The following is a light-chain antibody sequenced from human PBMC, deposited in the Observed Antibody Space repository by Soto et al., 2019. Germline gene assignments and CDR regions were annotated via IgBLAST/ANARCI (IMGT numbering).Light chain of an antibody. CDR3: QQYGSSGT. J-gene: IGKJ1*01. CDR1: QSVSNNY. V-gene: IGKV3-20*01. CDR2: GAS. Sequence: IFLTQSPVTLSFSPGDRATLSCRASQSVSNNYLAWYQQKPGQAPRLLIYGASNRATGIPDRFSGSGSGTDFTLTISRLEPEDFAVYYCQQYGSSGTFGQGTKVDIK.